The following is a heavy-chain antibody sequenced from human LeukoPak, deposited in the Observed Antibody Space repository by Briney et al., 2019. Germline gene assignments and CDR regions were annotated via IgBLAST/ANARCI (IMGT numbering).Heavy chain of an antibody. CDR2: IYSGGST. D-gene: IGHD6-19*01. Sequence: GGSLRLSCAASGFTVSSNYMSWVRQAPGKGLEWVSVIYSGGSTYYADSVKGRFTISRDNPKNTLYLQMNSLRAEDTAVYYCFCSGWSYYYYGMDAWGQGTTVTVSS. CDR1: GFTVSSNY. J-gene: IGHJ6*02. V-gene: IGHV3-66*01. CDR3: FCSGWSYYYYGMDA.